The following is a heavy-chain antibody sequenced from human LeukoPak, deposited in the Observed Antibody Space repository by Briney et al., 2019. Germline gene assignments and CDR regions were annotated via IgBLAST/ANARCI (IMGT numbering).Heavy chain of an antibody. Sequence: GGSLRLSCAASGFTFSSYAMSWVRQAPGKGLEWVPAISGSGSSTYYADSVKGRFTISRDNSKNTLYLQMNSLRAEDTAVYYCGTDIVVVPAANPGAFDIWGQGTTVTVSS. D-gene: IGHD2-2*01. CDR1: GFTFSSYA. CDR2: ISGSGSST. CDR3: GTDIVVVPAANPGAFDI. J-gene: IGHJ3*02. V-gene: IGHV3-23*01.